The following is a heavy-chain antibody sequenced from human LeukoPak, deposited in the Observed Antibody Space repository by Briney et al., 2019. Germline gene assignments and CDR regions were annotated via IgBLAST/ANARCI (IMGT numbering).Heavy chain of an antibody. CDR2: MNPNSGNT. V-gene: IGHV1-8*03. CDR1: GYTFTSYD. Sequence: ASVKVSCKASGYTFTSYDINWVRQATGQGLEWMGWMNPNSGNTGYAQKFQGRVTITRNTSISTAYMELSSLRSEDTAVYYCARGPRSPCPPNGVCPGAFDIWGQGTMVTVSS. D-gene: IGHD2-8*01. J-gene: IGHJ3*02. CDR3: ARGPRSPCPPNGVCPGAFDI.